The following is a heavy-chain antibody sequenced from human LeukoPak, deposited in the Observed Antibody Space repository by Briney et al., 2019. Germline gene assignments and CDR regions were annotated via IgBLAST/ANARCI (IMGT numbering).Heavy chain of an antibody. CDR2: IYHSGRT. D-gene: IGHD5-12*01. V-gene: IGHV4-38-2*02. J-gene: IGHJ4*02. Sequence: SETLSLTCTVSGYSISSGYYWGWIRQPPGKGLEWIGSIYHSGRTFYNPPLKSRVTISVDTSKNQFSLKLSSVTAADTAVYYCARDPSHTGYSGISWGQGTLVTVSS. CDR1: GYSISSGYY. CDR3: ARDPSHTGYSGIS.